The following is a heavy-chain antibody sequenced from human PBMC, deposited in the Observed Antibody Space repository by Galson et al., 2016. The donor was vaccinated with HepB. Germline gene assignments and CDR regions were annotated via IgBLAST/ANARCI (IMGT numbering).Heavy chain of an antibody. CDR2: LSETGGAT. CDR1: GFAFSNYA. CDR3: AKRRGLADDAFDV. Sequence: SLRLSCAASGFAFSNYAMSWVRQAPGKGLEWVSGLSETGGATYYAASVKGRFTVSRDNSRNTLHLQMRSLRAEDTAVYYCAKRRGLADDAFDVWGQGTLVTVS. J-gene: IGHJ3*01. V-gene: IGHV3-23*01.